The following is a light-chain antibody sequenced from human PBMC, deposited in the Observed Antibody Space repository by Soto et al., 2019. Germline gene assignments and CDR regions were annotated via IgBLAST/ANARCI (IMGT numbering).Light chain of an antibody. V-gene: IGKV1-39*01. CDR1: QSISYY. J-gene: IGKJ2*01. Sequence: DIQMTQSPSSLSASVGARVTITCRASQSISYYFNWYQQKPGKAPKLRISSASSLQSGVSSRFNGNGSGTNFTLTISGLQPEDLATYYCQQSYSLPPRYTFGQGNKLEIE. CDR3: QQSYSLPPRYT. CDR2: SAS.